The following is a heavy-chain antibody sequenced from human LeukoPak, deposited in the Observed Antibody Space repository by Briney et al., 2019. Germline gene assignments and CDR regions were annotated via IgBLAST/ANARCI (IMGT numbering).Heavy chain of an antibody. CDR1: GFTVTNNY. D-gene: IGHD3-10*01. V-gene: IGHV3-66*01. Sequence: PGGSLRLSCAASGFTVTNNYMSWVRQAPGKGLEWVSVIYAGGTTSYADSAKGRFTISRDSSKNTLYLQMNSLRAEDTAVYYCAREGYASGTRYGMDVWGQGTTVTVSS. CDR3: AREGYASGTRYGMDV. J-gene: IGHJ6*02. CDR2: IYAGGTT.